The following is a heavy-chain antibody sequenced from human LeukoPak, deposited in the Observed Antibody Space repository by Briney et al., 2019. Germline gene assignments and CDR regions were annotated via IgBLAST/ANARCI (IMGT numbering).Heavy chain of an antibody. CDR1: GFTFSSYR. Sequence: PGGSLRLSCAASGFTFSSYRMNWVRQATGKGLEWVSAIGTAGDTYYPGSVKGRFTISRENAKNSLYLQMNSLRAGDTAVYYCAREGFGESSLDYWGQGTLVTVSS. J-gene: IGHJ4*02. CDR3: AREGFGESSLDY. D-gene: IGHD3-10*01. V-gene: IGHV3-13*04. CDR2: IGTAGDT.